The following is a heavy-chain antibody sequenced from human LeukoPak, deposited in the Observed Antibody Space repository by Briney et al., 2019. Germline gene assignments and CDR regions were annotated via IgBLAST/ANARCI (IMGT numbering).Heavy chain of an antibody. CDR1: GGSISSYY. CDR3: ARAYTAMVPYAFDI. J-gene: IGHJ3*02. Sequence: PSETLSLTCTVSGGSISSYYWSWIRQPPGKGLEWIGYIYYSGSTNYNPSLKSRVTISVDTSKNQFSLKLSSVTAADTAVYYCARAYTAMVPYAFDIWGQGTMVTVSS. CDR2: IYYSGST. V-gene: IGHV4-59*12. D-gene: IGHD5-18*01.